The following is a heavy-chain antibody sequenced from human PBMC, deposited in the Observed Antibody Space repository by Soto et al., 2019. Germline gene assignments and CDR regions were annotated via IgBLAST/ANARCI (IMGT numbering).Heavy chain of an antibody. CDR1: GGTFSSYA. Sequence: QVQLVQSGAEVKKPGSSVKVSCKASGGTFSSYAISWVREATGQGLEWMGGIIPIFGTANYAQKFQGRVAITADESTSIAYMQLSSLRSEDSAVYCCARVRHIVAVTATDAFYIWGQGRMLTVSS. CDR3: ARVRHIVAVTATDAFYI. J-gene: IGHJ3*02. CDR2: IIPIFGTA. D-gene: IGHD2-21*02. V-gene: IGHV1-69*12.